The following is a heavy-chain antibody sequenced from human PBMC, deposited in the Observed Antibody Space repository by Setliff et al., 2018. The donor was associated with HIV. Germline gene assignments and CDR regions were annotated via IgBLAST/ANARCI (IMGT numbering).Heavy chain of an antibody. Sequence: SETLSLTCSVSGDSISRYYWSWIRQPPGKGLEWIGYIDYSGNTNYNSSLKSRVTISEDTSKKQVSLRLRFVTAADTAVYYCARGNTISEVVTTNWLDPWGPGTLVTVSS. CDR1: GDSISRYY. CDR2: IDYSGNT. D-gene: IGHD3-3*01. V-gene: IGHV4-59*01. J-gene: IGHJ5*02. CDR3: ARGNTISEVVTTNWLDP.